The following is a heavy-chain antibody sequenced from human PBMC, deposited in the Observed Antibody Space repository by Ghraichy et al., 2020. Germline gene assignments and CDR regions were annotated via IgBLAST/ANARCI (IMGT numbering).Heavy chain of an antibody. V-gene: IGHV3-11*01. D-gene: IGHD7-27*01. CDR2: ISAGANII. CDR3: ARDKPEGMGTRYYYGMDV. J-gene: IGHJ6*02. Sequence: GGSLRLSCAASGFNFGNFYMSWIRLAPGKGLEWISYISAGANIIYEADSVKGRFTISRDNAKSSLFLQMNSLRVEDTGVYYCARDKPEGMGTRYYYGMDVWGQGTTVIVSS. CDR1: GFNFGNFY.